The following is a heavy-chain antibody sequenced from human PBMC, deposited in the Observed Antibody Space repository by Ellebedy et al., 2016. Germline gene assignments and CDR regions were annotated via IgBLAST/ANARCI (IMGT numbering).Heavy chain of an antibody. J-gene: IGHJ4*02. Sequence: GGSLRLSXAASGFTFRAYGMHWVRQAPGKGLEWVAVISYDGSNKYYADSVKGRLTISRDNSRNTLYLHMNSLRPEDTAVYYCARAPLIDTHYFDSWGQGALVTVSS. D-gene: IGHD2-8*01. CDR2: ISYDGSNK. CDR3: ARAPLIDTHYFDS. CDR1: GFTFRAYG. V-gene: IGHV3-30*03.